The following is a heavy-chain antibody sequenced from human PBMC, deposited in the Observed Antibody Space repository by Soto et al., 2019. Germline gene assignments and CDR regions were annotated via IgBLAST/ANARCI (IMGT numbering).Heavy chain of an antibody. CDR3: ARSEVIPEECDY. Sequence: PSVKVSCKSSGYICTTYAMHRARQAPGQRLEWMGWIHPGKGNKEYSQNFQGRVTITRDTSASLAYMELSSLGSDETALYFCARSEVIPEECDYWGQGTLHAASS. CDR1: GYICTTYA. V-gene: IGHV1-3*01. D-gene: IGHD3-3*01. CDR2: IHPGKGNK. J-gene: IGHJ4*02.